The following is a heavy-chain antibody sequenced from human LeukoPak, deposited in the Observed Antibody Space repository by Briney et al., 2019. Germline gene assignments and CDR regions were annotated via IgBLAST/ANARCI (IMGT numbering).Heavy chain of an antibody. CDR3: ARSRLGALDY. CDR1: GFFFSDSY. J-gene: IGHJ4*02. D-gene: IGHD1-26*01. CDR2: IKNKAKSYNT. Sequence: QSGGSLRLSCTASGFFFSDSYIVWVRRAPGKGREWVGRIKNKAKSYNTEYAASVKGRFSISRDDSKNSLYLQMDSLKTEDTAVYFCARSRLGALDYWGQGTLVTVSS. V-gene: IGHV3-72*01.